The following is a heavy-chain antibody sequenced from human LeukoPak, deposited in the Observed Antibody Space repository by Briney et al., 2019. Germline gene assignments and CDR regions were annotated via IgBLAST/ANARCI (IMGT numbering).Heavy chain of an antibody. CDR3: ARGREEYYGSGSYLDY. CDR2: ISAYNGNT. Sequence: ASVKVSCKASGYTFTSYGISWVRQAPGQGLEGMSWISAYNGNTNYAQKLQGRVTMTTDTSTSTAYMELRSLRSDDTAVYYCARGREEYYGSGSYLDYWGQGTLVTVSS. V-gene: IGHV1-18*01. J-gene: IGHJ4*02. D-gene: IGHD3-10*01. CDR1: GYTFTSYG.